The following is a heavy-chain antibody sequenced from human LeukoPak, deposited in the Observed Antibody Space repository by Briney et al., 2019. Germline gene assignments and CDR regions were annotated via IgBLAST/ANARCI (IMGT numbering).Heavy chain of an antibody. CDR1: GYTFTSNA. J-gene: IGHJ4*02. D-gene: IGHD2-8*01. CDR2: INTNTGNP. CDR3: ASFFCTSGLCYYLDY. V-gene: IGHV7-4-1*02. Sequence: GASVKVSCKASGYTFTSNALGWVRQAPGQGLEWMGWINTNTGNPTYAQGFTGRFVFSLDTSDNTAYLQISSLQAEDTAVYYCASFFCTSGLCYYLDYWGQETLVTVSS.